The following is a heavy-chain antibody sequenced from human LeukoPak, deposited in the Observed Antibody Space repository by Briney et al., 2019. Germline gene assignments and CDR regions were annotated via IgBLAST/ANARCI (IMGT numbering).Heavy chain of an antibody. CDR2: ISYDGSNK. V-gene: IGHV3-30-3*01. D-gene: IGHD5-12*01. J-gene: IGHJ4*02. Sequence: PGGSLRLSCAASEFDFSTHAMTWVRQAPGKGLEWVAVISYDGSNKYYADSVKGRFTISRDNSKNTLYLQMNSLRAGDTAVYYCARDTLGGYDYYFDYWGQGTLVTVSS. CDR1: EFDFSTHA. CDR3: ARDTLGGYDYYFDY.